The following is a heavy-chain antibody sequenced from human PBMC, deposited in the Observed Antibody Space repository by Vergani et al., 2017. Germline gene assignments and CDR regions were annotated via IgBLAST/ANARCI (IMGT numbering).Heavy chain of an antibody. Sequence: QVQLVQSGAEVKKPGASVKVSCKASGYTFTGYYMHWVRQAPGQGLEWMGWINPNSGGTNYAQKFQGWVTMTRDTSISTAYMELSRLRSDDRAVYYCARDAQPRGYSGYVPGDYWGQGTLVTVSS. CDR2: INPNSGGT. J-gene: IGHJ4*02. V-gene: IGHV1-2*04. CDR3: ARDAQPRGYSGYVPGDY. CDR1: GYTFTGYY. D-gene: IGHD5-12*01.